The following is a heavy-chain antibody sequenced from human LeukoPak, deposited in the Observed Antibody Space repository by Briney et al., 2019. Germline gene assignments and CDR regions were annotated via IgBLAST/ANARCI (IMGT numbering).Heavy chain of an antibody. J-gene: IGHJ6*02. V-gene: IGHV1-18*01. CDR1: GYTFTSYG. D-gene: IGHD2-15*01. CDR2: ISAYNGNT. Sequence: ASVKVSCKASGYTFTSYGISWVRQAPGQGLEWMGWISAYNGNTNYAQKLQGRVTMTTDTSTSTAYMELRSLRSDDTAVYYCARVKICGVSGGSCYGYYYGMDVWGQGTTVTVSS. CDR3: ARVKICGVSGGSCYGYYYGMDV.